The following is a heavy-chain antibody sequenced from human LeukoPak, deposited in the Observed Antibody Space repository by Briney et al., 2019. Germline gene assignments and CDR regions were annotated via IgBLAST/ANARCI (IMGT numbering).Heavy chain of an antibody. J-gene: IGHJ4*02. CDR2: INPSGGST. Sequence: ASVKVSCKASGGTFSSYAISWVRQAPGQGLEWMGIINPSGGSTSYAQKLQGRVTMTRDTSTSTVYMELSSLRSEDTAVYYCARDHGGGGLRGFDYWGQGTLVTVSS. CDR3: ARDHGGGGLRGFDY. V-gene: IGHV1-46*01. CDR1: GGTFSSYA. D-gene: IGHD2-21*01.